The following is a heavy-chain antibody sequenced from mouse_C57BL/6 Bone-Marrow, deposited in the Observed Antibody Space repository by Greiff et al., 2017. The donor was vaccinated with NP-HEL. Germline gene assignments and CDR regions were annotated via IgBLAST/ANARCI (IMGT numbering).Heavy chain of an antibody. CDR3: ARFGEIYYDGSSHWYFDV. Sequence: EVKLVESGPGLAKPSQTLSLTCSVTGYSITSDYWNWIRKFPGNKLEYMGYISYSGSTYYNPSLKSRISITRDTSKNQYYLQLNSVTTEDTATYYCARFGEIYYDGSSHWYFDVWGTGTTVTVSS. D-gene: IGHD1-1*01. V-gene: IGHV3-8*01. CDR1: GYSITSDY. J-gene: IGHJ1*03. CDR2: ISYSGST.